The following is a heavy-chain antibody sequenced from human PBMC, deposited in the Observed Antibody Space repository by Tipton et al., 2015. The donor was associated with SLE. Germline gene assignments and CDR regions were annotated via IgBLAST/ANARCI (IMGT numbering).Heavy chain of an antibody. CDR2: IYHSGST. CDR1: GGSISSYY. J-gene: IGHJ4*02. D-gene: IGHD6-13*01. Sequence: LRLSCTVSGGSISSYYWSWIRQPPGKGLEWIGSIYHSGSTYYNPSLKSRVTISVDTSKNQFSLKLSSVTAADTAVYYCARDRIAAAGYFDYWGQGTLVTVSS. CDR3: ARDRIAAAGYFDY. V-gene: IGHV4-38-2*02.